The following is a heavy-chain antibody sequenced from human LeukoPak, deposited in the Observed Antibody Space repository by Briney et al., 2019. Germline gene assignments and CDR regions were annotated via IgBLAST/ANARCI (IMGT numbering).Heavy chain of an antibody. D-gene: IGHD3-22*01. CDR3: AKGGDPENHSGYYPYKPPRKTNYYYYYYMDV. V-gene: IGHV3-48*01. J-gene: IGHJ6*03. CDR1: GLTFSSHS. CDR2: IRSSSSTR. Sequence: GGSLRLSCPASGLTFSSHSMNWVRQAPGKGLEWISHIRSSSSTRTTYYADSAKGRFTISRDDATNSLYLQMNSLRAEDTAVYYCAKGGDPENHSGYYPYKPPRKTNYYYYYYMDVWGKGTTVTISS.